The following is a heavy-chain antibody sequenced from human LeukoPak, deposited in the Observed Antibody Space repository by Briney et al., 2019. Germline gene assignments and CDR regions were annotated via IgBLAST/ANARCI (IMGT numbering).Heavy chain of an antibody. CDR2: INPNSGGT. CDR3: ARGPAGRSDCSGGSCRPKTRGYYYYYMDV. D-gene: IGHD2-15*01. Sequence: ASLNLSCKASGYTFTGYYMHWVPQAPGQGLEWMGWINPNSGGTNYAQKFQGRVTMTRDTSISTAYMELSRLRSDDTAVYYCARGPAGRSDCSGGSCRPKTRGYYYYYMDVWGKGTTVTISS. CDR1: GYTFTGYY. J-gene: IGHJ6*03. V-gene: IGHV1-2*02.